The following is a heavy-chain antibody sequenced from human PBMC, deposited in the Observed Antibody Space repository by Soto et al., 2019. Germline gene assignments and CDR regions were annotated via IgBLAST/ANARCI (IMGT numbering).Heavy chain of an antibody. D-gene: IGHD2-2*01. V-gene: IGHV1-69*13. CDR1: VGTFSSYA. CDR3: ARDNLVVVPAAKSTYYYYYGMDV. J-gene: IGHJ6*02. Sequence: XSGKVSCKASVGTFSSYAISWLRQAPGQGLEWMGGIIPIFVTANYAQKFQGRVTITADESTSTAYMELSSLRSEDTAVYYCARDNLVVVPAAKSTYYYYYGMDVCGQGTTVTVSS. CDR2: IIPIFVTA.